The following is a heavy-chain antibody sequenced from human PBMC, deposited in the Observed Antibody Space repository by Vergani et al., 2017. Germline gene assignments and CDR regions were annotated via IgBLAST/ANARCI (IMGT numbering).Heavy chain of an antibody. D-gene: IGHD3-9*01. Sequence: EVQLVESGGGVVRPGGSLRLSCAASGFTFSSYRMSWVRQAPGKGLEWVANIKQDGSEKYYVDSVKGRFTISRDNAKNSLYLQMNSLRAEDTAVYYCAREFHPHFDWVGWFDPWGQGTLVTVSS. V-gene: IGHV3-7*01. CDR3: AREFHPHFDWVGWFDP. CDR1: GFTFSSYR. J-gene: IGHJ5*02. CDR2: IKQDGSEK.